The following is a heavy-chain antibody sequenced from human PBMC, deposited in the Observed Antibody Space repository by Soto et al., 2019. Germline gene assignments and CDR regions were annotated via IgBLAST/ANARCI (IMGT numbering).Heavy chain of an antibody. Sequence: PGGSLRLSCAASGFTFSSYAMSWVRQAPGKGLEWVSAISGSGGSTYYADSVKGRFTISRDNSKNTLYLQMNSLRAEDTAVYYCAKGGSSGWYPSPLDYWGQGTLVTVSS. V-gene: IGHV3-23*01. D-gene: IGHD6-19*01. J-gene: IGHJ4*02. CDR2: ISGSGGST. CDR3: AKGGSSGWYPSPLDY. CDR1: GFTFSSYA.